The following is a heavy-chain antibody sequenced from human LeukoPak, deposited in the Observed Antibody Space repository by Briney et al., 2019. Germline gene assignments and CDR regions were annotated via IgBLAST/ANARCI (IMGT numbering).Heavy chain of an antibody. V-gene: IGHV1-2*02. CDR2: INPNSGGT. D-gene: IGHD1-1*01. J-gene: IGHJ4*02. CDR1: GYTFTSYG. CDR3: ARGDNDD. Sequence: ASVKVSCKASGYTFTSYGISWVRQAPGQGLEWMGWINPNSGGTNYAQKFQGRVTMTRDTSISTAYMELSRLRFDDTAVYYCARGDNDDWGQGTLVAVSS.